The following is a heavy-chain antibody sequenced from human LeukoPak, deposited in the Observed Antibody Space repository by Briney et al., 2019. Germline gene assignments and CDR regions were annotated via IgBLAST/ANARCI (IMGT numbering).Heavy chain of an antibody. CDR1: GGSISSSSYY. CDR3: ARDPDNGYNWFDP. CDR2: FYYSGST. Sequence: SETLSLTCTVSGGSISSSSYYWGWIRQPPGKGLEWIGSFYYSGSTYYNPSLKSRVTISVDTSKNQFSLKLSSVTAPDTAVYYCARDPDNGYNWFDPWGQGTLVTVSS. J-gene: IGHJ5*02. D-gene: IGHD2-8*01. V-gene: IGHV4-39*02.